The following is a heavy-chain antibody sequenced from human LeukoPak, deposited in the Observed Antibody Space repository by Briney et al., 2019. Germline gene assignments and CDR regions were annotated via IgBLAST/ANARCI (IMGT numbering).Heavy chain of an antibody. CDR3: ARVWTPSMFTVMRLSAFDI. V-gene: IGHV4-34*01. CDR2: INHSGST. D-gene: IGHD4-17*01. CDR1: GFTFSSYE. J-gene: IGHJ3*02. Sequence: GSLRLSCAASGFTFSSYEMNWVRQAPGKGLEWIGEINHSGSTNYNPSLKSRVTISVDTSKNQFSLKLSSVTAADTAVYYCARVWTPSMFTVMRLSAFDIWGQGTMVTVSS.